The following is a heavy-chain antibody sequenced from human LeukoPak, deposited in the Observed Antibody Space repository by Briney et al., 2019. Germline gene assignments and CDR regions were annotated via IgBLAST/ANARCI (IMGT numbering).Heavy chain of an antibody. CDR2: INHSGST. CDR1: GGSFSGYY. D-gene: IGHD2-15*01. Sequence: SETLSLTCAVYGGSFSGYYWSWIRQPPGKGLEWIGEINHSGSTNYNPSLKSRVTISVDTSKNQFSLKLSSVTAADTAVYYCARRNGGKKGVDCWGQGTLVTVSS. CDR3: ARRNGGKKGVDC. J-gene: IGHJ4*02. V-gene: IGHV4-34*01.